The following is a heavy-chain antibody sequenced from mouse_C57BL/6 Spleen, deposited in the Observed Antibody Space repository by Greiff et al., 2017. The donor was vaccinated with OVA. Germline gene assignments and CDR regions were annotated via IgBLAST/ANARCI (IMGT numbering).Heavy chain of an antibody. D-gene: IGHD3-2*02. CDR2: INPGSGGT. CDR1: GYAFTNYL. Sequence: ESGAELVRPGTSVKVSCKASGYAFTNYLIEWVKQRPGQGLEWIGVINPGSGGTNYNEKFKGKATLTADKSSSTAYMQLSSLTSEDSAVYFCARRGAAQAPFAYWGQGTLVTVSA. CDR3: ARRGAAQAPFAY. J-gene: IGHJ3*01. V-gene: IGHV1-54*01.